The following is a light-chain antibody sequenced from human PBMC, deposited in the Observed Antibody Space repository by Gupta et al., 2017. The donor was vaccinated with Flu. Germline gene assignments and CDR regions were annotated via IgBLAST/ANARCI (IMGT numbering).Light chain of an antibody. CDR2: GAS. CDR3: QQNDSTPRT. J-gene: IGKJ1*01. V-gene: IGKV4-1*01. Sequence: CERASISYKSSHSGLYSHNNKSYLAWYQQKPGQPPKLLIYGASTRETGVPSRFSGSGSGTDCTLTISSLQAEDFAVYYCQQNDSTPRTFGQGTXVEIK. CDR1: HSGLYSHNNKSY.